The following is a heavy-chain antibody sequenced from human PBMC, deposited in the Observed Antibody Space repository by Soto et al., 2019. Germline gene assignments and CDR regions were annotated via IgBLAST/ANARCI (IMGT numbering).Heavy chain of an antibody. V-gene: IGHV1-69*01. CDR1: GGSFNNYA. D-gene: IGHD3-10*01. J-gene: IGHJ6*02. CDR2: IIPNFDTP. Sequence: QVHLVQSGAEVKKPGSSVKVSCKTSGGSFNNYAVSWVRQAPGQGLEWMGGIIPNFDTPNYAQKFQDRVTIIADESTSTVYMELRSLISNDTAVYYCAVAMVREILIFESSGMHVWGQGTTVIVSS. CDR3: AVAMVREILIFESSGMHV.